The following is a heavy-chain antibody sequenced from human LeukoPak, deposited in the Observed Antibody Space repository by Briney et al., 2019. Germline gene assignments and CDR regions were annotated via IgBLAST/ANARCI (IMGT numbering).Heavy chain of an antibody. J-gene: IGHJ4*02. CDR2: ISYSGST. CDR1: GDPVSSGSFY. V-gene: IGHV4-61*01. CDR3: ARDRSYGYFDY. D-gene: IGHD5-18*01. Sequence: SETLSLTCTVSGDPVSSGSFYWSWIRQPPGKGLEWIGFISYSGSTNYNPSLKSRVTISIDTSRDQFSLTLSSVTAADTAVYYCARDRSYGYFDYWGQGTLVTVSS.